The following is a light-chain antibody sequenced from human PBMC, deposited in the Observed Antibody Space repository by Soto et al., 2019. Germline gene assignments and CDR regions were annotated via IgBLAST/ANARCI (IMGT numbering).Light chain of an antibody. J-gene: IGLJ1*01. Sequence: QSALTQPRSVSGSPGQSVTSCCTGTSSVVGGYNYGSWYQQHPGKAPKLMIYDVSKRPSGVPDRFSGSKSGNTASLTISGLQAEDEADYYCCSYAGSYTGVFGTGTKVTVL. CDR2: DVS. V-gene: IGLV2-11*01. CDR3: CSYAGSYTGV. CDR1: SSVVGGYNY.